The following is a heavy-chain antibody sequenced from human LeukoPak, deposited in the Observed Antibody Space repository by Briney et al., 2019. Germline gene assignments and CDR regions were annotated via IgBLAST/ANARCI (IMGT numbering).Heavy chain of an antibody. V-gene: IGHV3-23*01. CDR2: ISGSGGST. J-gene: IGHJ4*02. CDR1: GFTFSSYA. D-gene: IGHD1-7*01. Sequence: GGSVRLSCAASGFTFSSYAMSWVRQAPGKGLEWVSAISGSGGSTYYADSVEGRFTISRDNSKNTLYLQMNSLRAEDTAVYYCAKGEGPGTTSVDYWGQGTLVTVSS. CDR3: AKGEGPGTTSVDY.